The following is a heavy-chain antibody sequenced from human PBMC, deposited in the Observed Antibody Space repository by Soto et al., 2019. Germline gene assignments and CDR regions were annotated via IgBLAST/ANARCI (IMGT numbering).Heavy chain of an antibody. D-gene: IGHD2-15*01. J-gene: IGHJ4*02. Sequence: SVKVSCNASGGTFSSYAISLVRQAPGQGLEWMGGIIPIFGTANYAQKFQGRVTITADESTSTAYMELSSLRSEDTAVYYCARARVGVVVAVQYYFDYWGQGTLVTVSS. CDR1: GGTFSSYA. CDR3: ARARVGVVVAVQYYFDY. CDR2: IIPIFGTA. V-gene: IGHV1-69*13.